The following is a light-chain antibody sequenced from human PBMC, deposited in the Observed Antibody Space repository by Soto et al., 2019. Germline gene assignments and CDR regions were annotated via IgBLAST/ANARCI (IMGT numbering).Light chain of an antibody. CDR3: QSDDRSLGASDV. V-gene: IGLV1-40*01. CDR1: SSNIGAGYD. Sequence: QSVLTQPPSVSGAPGQRVSISCTGSSSNIGAGYDVHWYQQLPGTAPKLLIYGNSNRPSGVPDRFSGAKSGTSASLAITGLEAEDEADYYGQSDDRSLGASDVVGAGTELAVL. J-gene: IGLJ1*01. CDR2: GNS.